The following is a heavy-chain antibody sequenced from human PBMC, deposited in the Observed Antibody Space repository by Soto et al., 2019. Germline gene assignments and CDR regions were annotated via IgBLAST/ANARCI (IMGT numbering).Heavy chain of an antibody. CDR2: IIPIFGTA. CDR3: ARVASSSSDPYYYYGMDV. J-gene: IGHJ6*02. Sequence: SVKVSCKTSGGTFSSYAISWVRQAPGQGLEWVGGIIPIFGTANYAQKFQGRVTITADESTSTAYMELSSLRSEDTAVYYCARVASSSSDPYYYYGMDVWGQGTTVTVSS. V-gene: IGHV1-69*13. D-gene: IGHD6-6*01. CDR1: GGTFSSYA.